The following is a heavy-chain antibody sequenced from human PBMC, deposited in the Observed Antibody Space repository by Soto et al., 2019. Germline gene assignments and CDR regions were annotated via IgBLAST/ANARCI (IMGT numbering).Heavy chain of an antibody. J-gene: IGHJ4*02. V-gene: IGHV3-30*03. CDR3: ARTSEMATIIDYDY. CDR1: GFTFNSLG. CDR2: ISGEGGAQ. Sequence: PGGSLRLSCEASGFTFNSLGMHWVRQPPGAGLEWVAAISGEGGAQTYADSVKGRFIISRDNSKNTLYLQMDSLRAVDTATYYCARTSEMATIIDYDYWGQGTLVTVSS. D-gene: IGHD5-12*01.